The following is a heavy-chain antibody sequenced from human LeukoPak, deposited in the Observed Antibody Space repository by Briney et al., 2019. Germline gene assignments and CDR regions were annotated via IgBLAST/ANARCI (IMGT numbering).Heavy chain of an antibody. CDR3: ATEGYIVATIRVGATTAFDI. Sequence: SETLSLTCTVSGGSISSSSYYWGWIRQPPGKGLEWIGSIYYSGSTYYNPSLKSRVTISVDTSKNQFSLKLSSVTAADTAVYYCATEGYIVATIRVGATTAFDIWGQGTMVTVSS. V-gene: IGHV4-39*07. J-gene: IGHJ3*02. CDR1: GGSISSSSYY. CDR2: IYYSGST. D-gene: IGHD5-12*01.